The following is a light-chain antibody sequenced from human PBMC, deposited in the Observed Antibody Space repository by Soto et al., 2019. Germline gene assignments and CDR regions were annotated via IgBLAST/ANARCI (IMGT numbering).Light chain of an antibody. V-gene: IGLV3-25*03. CDR3: QSADSSGTYV. Sequence: SYELTQPPSVSVSPGQTARITCSGDALPKQYACWYQQKPGQAPVLVIYKDSERPSGIPERFSGSSSGTTVTLTISGVQAEDEADYYCQSADSSGTYVFGTGTKLTVL. J-gene: IGLJ1*01. CDR1: ALPKQY. CDR2: KDS.